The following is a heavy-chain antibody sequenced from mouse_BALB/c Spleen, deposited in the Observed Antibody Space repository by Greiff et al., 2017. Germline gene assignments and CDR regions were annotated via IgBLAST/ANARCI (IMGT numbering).Heavy chain of an antibody. CDR3: ARNYGSSSWYFDV. V-gene: IGHV1-80*01. CDR1: GYAFSSYW. Sequence: QVQLQQSGAELVRPGSSVKISCKASGYAFSSYWMNWAKQRPGQGLEWIGQIYPGDGDTNYNGKVKGKATLTEDKSSSTAYMQLSSLTSEDSAVYYCARNYGSSSWYFDVWGAGTTVTVSS. CDR2: IYPGDGDT. J-gene: IGHJ1*01. D-gene: IGHD1-1*01.